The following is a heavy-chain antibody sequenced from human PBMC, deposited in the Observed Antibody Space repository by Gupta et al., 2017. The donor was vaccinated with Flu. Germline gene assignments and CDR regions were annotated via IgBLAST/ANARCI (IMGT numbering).Heavy chain of an antibody. D-gene: IGHD6-19*01. CDR1: GFTFSSYA. J-gene: IGHJ4*02. V-gene: IGHV3-23*01. CDR2: ISGSGGST. CDR3: AKEKDSSGWYVDF. Sequence: EVQVLESGGGLVQSGGSLRLSCAASGFTFSSYAMSWVRQAPGKGLEWVSVISGSGGSTYYADAVKGRFTISRDNSKNTLYLQMKSLRAEDTAVYYCAKEKDSSGWYVDFWGQGTLVTVSS.